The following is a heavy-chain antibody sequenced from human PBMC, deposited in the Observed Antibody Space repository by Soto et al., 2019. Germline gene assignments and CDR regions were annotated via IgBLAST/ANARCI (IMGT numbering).Heavy chain of an antibody. CDR3: ARVRGGYSSGY. J-gene: IGHJ4*02. CDR1: GYALTFYH. Sequence: VKVSCPAAGYALTFYHMHWVRQAPGQGLEWMGWINPNSGGTNYAQKFQGRVTMTRATSISTAYIELSRLRPDDPAVYYCARVRGGYSSGYWGQGTLATDSS. V-gene: IGHV1-2*02. CDR2: INPNSGGT. D-gene: IGHD6-19*01.